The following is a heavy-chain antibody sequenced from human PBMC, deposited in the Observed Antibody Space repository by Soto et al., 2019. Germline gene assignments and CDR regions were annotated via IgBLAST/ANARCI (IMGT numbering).Heavy chain of an antibody. D-gene: IGHD1-26*01. CDR2: IYYSGST. CDR3: ARGGGSPDY. V-gene: IGHV4-59*08. Sequence: PSETLSLTCTVSSGSISNYYWNWIRQPPGKGLEWIGFIYYSGSTNYNPSLKSRVTISVDTSKNQFSLKLSSVTAADTAVYYCARGGGSPDYWGQGTLVTVSS. CDR1: SGSISNYY. J-gene: IGHJ4*02.